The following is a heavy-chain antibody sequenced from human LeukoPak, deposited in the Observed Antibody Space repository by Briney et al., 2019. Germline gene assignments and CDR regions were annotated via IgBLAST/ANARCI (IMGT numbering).Heavy chain of an antibody. CDR3: ARHSSWYAENWFDP. V-gene: IGHV1-69*04. Sequence: GASVKVSCKASGYTFTSYDINWVRQATGQGLEWMGRIIPILGIANYAQKFQGRVTITADKSTSTAYMELSSLRSEDTAVYYCARHSSWYAENWFDPWGQGTLVTVSS. J-gene: IGHJ5*02. CDR2: IIPILGIA. D-gene: IGHD6-13*01. CDR1: GYTFTSYD.